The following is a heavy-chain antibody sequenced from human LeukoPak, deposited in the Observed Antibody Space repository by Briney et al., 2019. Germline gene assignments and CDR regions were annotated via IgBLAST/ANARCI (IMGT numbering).Heavy chain of an antibody. Sequence: ASVKVSCNASGGTFSSYAISWVRQAPGQGLEWMGGIIPIFGTANYAQKFQGRVTITTDESTSTAYMELSSLSSEATAVYYCATLNYDFWSGYYSYYYMDVWGKGTTVTVSS. CDR3: ATLNYDFWSGYYSYYYMDV. D-gene: IGHD3-3*01. V-gene: IGHV1-69*05. CDR1: GGTFSSYA. J-gene: IGHJ6*03. CDR2: IIPIFGTA.